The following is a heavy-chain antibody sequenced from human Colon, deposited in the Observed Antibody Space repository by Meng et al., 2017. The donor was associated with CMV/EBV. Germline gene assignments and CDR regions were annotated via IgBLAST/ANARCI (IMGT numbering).Heavy chain of an antibody. CDR2: ISAFSGNT. D-gene: IGHD4-23*01. J-gene: IGHJ4*02. Sequence: ASVKVSCKASGYTFTTYGISWVRQAPGQGREWMGWISAFSGNTRYAQKVQGRVTMTRDTSTSTAYMELRSLRSDDTAVYYCSREVDYGGYIVLGYWGQGTLVTVSS. V-gene: IGHV1-18*01. CDR1: GYTFTTYG. CDR3: SREVDYGGYIVLGY.